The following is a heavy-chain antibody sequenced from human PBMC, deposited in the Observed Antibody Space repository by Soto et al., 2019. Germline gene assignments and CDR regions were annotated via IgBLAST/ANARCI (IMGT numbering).Heavy chain of an antibody. Sequence: QVQLVQSGADVKEPGASVEVSCEASGYSFSTYYIHWVRQAPGQVLEWMGWISPNTGGTNYAQKFQGRVTMTSDTSISTAYMDLRRLKSDDTAVYYCARSIRFDTSAYYFDFWVQGTLVTVSS. D-gene: IGHD3-22*01. CDR1: GYSFSTYY. CDR2: ISPNTGGT. V-gene: IGHV1-2*02. CDR3: ARSIRFDTSAYYFDF. J-gene: IGHJ4*02.